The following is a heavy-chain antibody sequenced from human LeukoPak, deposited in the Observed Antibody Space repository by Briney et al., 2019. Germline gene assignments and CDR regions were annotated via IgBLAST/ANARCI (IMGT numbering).Heavy chain of an antibody. J-gene: IGHJ6*02. CDR2: IDSTSSYI. Sequence: GGSLRLSCAASGFTFRSYSMNWVRQAPGKGLEWVSFIDSTSSYIYYANSVKGRFSISRDNAKNSLYLQMNSLRAEDTAVYYCARDSGSSSWVSPYYYYGMDVWGQGTTVTVSS. V-gene: IGHV3-21*06. CDR3: ARDSGSSSWVSPYYYYGMDV. CDR1: GFTFRSYS. D-gene: IGHD6-13*01.